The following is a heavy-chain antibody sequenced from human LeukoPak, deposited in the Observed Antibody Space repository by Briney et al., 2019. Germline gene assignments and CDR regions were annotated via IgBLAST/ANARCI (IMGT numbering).Heavy chain of an antibody. Sequence: GRSLRLSCTASGFTFGDYAMSWVRQAPGMGLEWVGFIRSKTYGGTTEYAASVKDRFTISRDDSKSIAYLQMSSLKTEDTAVYYCTRDYYDSSGYYTITNWGQGTLVTVSS. CDR1: GFTFGDYA. CDR2: IRSKTYGGTT. J-gene: IGHJ4*02. V-gene: IGHV3-49*04. CDR3: TRDYYDSSGYYTITN. D-gene: IGHD3-22*01.